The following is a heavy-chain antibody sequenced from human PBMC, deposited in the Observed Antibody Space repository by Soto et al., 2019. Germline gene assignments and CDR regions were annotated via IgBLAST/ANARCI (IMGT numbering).Heavy chain of an antibody. CDR1: GGTFSSYA. CDR3: AAPPGDYFYYGMDV. Sequence: SVKVSCKDYGGTFSSYAIRWVRQAPGQGLEWMGGIIPIFGTANYAQKFQERVTITRDMSTSTAYMELSSLRSEDTAVYYCAAPPGDYFYYGMDVWGQGTTVTVSS. D-gene: IGHD1-26*01. J-gene: IGHJ6*02. V-gene: IGHV1-69*05. CDR2: IIPIFGTA.